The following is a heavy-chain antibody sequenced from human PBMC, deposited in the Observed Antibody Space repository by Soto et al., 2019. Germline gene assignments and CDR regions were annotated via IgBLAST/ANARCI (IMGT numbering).Heavy chain of an antibody. Sequence: GASVKVSCKASGYTFTSYGISWVRQAPGQGLEWMGWISAYNGNTNYAQKLQGRVTMTTDTSTSTAYMELRSLRSDDTAVYYCARVHIVVVTAPNYNWFDPWGQGTLVTVSS. CDR2: ISAYNGNT. V-gene: IGHV1-18*01. J-gene: IGHJ5*02. CDR3: ARVHIVVVTAPNYNWFDP. CDR1: GYTFTSYG. D-gene: IGHD2-21*02.